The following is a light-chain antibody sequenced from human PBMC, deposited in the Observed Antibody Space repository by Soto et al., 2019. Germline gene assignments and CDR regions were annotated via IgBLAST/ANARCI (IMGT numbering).Light chain of an antibody. CDR3: MQSLQTPVT. J-gene: IGKJ1*01. Sequence: DIVMTQSPLSLIVTSGEPASISCRSSQSLLHTNGYNYLDWYLQKPGQSPQLLIYLGSNRASGVPDRVSGSGSGTDFTLKISRVEAEDVGVYFCMQSLQTPVTFGQGTKVEIK. V-gene: IGKV2-28*01. CDR2: LGS. CDR1: QSLLHTNGYNY.